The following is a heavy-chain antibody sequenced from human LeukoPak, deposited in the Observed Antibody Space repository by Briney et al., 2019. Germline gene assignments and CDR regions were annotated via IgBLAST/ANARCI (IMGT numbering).Heavy chain of an antibody. Sequence: PSETLSLTCTVSGDSINSYYWSWVRQPAGKGREWIGRMYSRGSTNYSPSLKSRVTMSLDTSKNQFSLKLKSLTAADTDMYYCARGRFCSADICSGGDAFDIWGRGTMVSVSS. CDR1: GDSINSYY. V-gene: IGHV4-4*07. CDR3: ARGRFCSADICSGGDAFDI. CDR2: MYSRGST. J-gene: IGHJ3*02. D-gene: IGHD3-3*01.